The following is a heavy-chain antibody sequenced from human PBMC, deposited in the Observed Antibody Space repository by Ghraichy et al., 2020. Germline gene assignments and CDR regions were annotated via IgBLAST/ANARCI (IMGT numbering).Heavy chain of an antibody. V-gene: IGHV4-39*01. CDR3: ARQSGFYCSSTSCYRINWFDP. D-gene: IGHD2-2*02. Sequence: ESLNISCTVSGGSISSSSYYWGWIRQPPGKGLEWIGSIYYSGSTYYNPSLKSRVTISVDTSKNQFSLKLSSVTAADTAVYYCARQSGFYCSSTSCYRINWFDPWGQGTLVTVSS. J-gene: IGHJ5*02. CDR1: GGSISSSSYY. CDR2: IYYSGST.